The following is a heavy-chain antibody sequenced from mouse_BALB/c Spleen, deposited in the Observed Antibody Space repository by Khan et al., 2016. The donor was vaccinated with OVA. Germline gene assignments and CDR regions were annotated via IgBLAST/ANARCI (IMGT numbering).Heavy chain of an antibody. Sequence: EVQLQESGPGLVKPSQSLSLTCTVTGYSITSDYAWNWIRQFPENKLEWMGYISPTGSTSYNPSLKSRISITRDTSKNQFFLHLNSVTTEDTATYYCVRSRSYSDSYAMDYWGQGTSVTVSS. CDR3: VRSRSYSDSYAMDY. V-gene: IGHV3-2*02. CDR1: GYSITSDYA. D-gene: IGHD2-12*01. J-gene: IGHJ4*01. CDR2: ISPTGST.